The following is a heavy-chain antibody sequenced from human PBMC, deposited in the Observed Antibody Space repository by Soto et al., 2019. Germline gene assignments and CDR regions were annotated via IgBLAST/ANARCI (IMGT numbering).Heavy chain of an antibody. J-gene: IGHJ4*02. D-gene: IGHD6-6*01. CDR1: GCTIIGYA. CDR3: AKGARGSSSSAYFDY. V-gene: IGHV3-23*01. CDR2: ISGSGGST. Sequence: PGVPLRLSWAAAGCTIIGYARSWVRKATGKGLEWVSAISGSGGSTYYADSVKGRFTISRDNSKNTLYLQMNSLRAEDTAVYYCAKGARGSSSSAYFDYWGQGTLVNVSS.